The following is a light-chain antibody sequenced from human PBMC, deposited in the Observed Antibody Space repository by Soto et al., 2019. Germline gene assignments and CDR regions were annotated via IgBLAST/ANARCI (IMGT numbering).Light chain of an antibody. CDR3: QQYGSSLT. V-gene: IGKV1-17*01. CDR1: QGIRND. CDR2: AAS. J-gene: IGKJ4*01. Sequence: DIQMTQSPSSLSASVGDRVTTTCRASQGIRNDLGWYQQKPGNAPKLLIYAASSLQSGVPSRFSGSGSGTDFTLTISRLEPEDFAVYYCQQYGSSLTFGGGTKVDIK.